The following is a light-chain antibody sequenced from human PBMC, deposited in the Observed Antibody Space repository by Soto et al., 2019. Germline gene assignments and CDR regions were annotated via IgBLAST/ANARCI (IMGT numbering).Light chain of an antibody. V-gene: IGKV3-20*01. CDR2: AAS. J-gene: IGKJ5*01. Sequence: FVLTPSAGTLSLSPRERASLSCSSSQSIGSSYLAWYQQQPGQAPRLLIYAASTRATAVPDRFSGSGSGTDFTLTITSLQSDDFAVYFCQQYTDWPITFGQVTRLEI. CDR3: QQYTDWPIT. CDR1: QSIGSSY.